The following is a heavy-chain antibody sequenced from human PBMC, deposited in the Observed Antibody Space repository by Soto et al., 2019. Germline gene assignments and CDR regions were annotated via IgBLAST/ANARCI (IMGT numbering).Heavy chain of an antibody. Sequence: PGGSLRLSCAASGFTFSSYGMHWVRQAPGKGLEWVAVISYDGSNKYYADSVKGRFTISRDNSKNTLYLQMNSLRAEDTAVYYCAKDAPYRRYYGSGSYNGYWGQGTLVTVS. CDR3: AKDAPYRRYYGSGSYNGY. CDR1: GFTFSSYG. D-gene: IGHD3-10*01. V-gene: IGHV3-30*18. J-gene: IGHJ4*02. CDR2: ISYDGSNK.